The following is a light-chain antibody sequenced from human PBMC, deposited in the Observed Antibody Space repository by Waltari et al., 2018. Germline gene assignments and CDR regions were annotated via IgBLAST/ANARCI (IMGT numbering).Light chain of an antibody. CDR1: QSVSTN. CDR2: GAS. CDR3: QQYNNWPPLT. V-gene: IGKV3-15*01. Sequence: EIVMTQSPATLSVSPGKRATLSCRASQSVSTNLAWYQQKPGQTPRLLIYGASTRATGIPARFSGSGSGTEFTLTISSLQSEDFAVDYCQQYNNWPPLTFGGGTKVEIK. J-gene: IGKJ4*01.